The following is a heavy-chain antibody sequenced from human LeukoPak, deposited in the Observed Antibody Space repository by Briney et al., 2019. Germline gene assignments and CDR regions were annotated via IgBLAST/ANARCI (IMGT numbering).Heavy chain of an antibody. D-gene: IGHD4-17*01. Sequence: GGSLRLSCAASGFIFSSSGMHWVRQAPGKGVVWVAFIRYDGSYNYYADSVKGRFTISRDSSKKTLYLQMNSLRVEDRAVYYCAKAMTTVTPFDYWGQGTLVTVSS. CDR3: AKAMTTVTPFDY. J-gene: IGHJ4*02. CDR1: GFIFSSSG. V-gene: IGHV3-30*02. CDR2: IRYDGSYN.